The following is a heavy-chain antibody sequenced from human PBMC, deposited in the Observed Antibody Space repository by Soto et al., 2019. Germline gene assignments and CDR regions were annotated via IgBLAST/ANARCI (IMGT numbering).Heavy chain of an antibody. J-gene: IGHJ4*02. V-gene: IGHV3-23*01. D-gene: IGHD6-13*01. Sequence: LRLSCAASGFTFSSYAMSWVRQAPGKGLEWVSAISGSGGSTYYADSVKGRFTISRDNSKNTLYLQMNSLRAEDTAVYYCAKPKYSSSWYCFDYWGQGTLVTVSS. CDR2: ISGSGGST. CDR1: GFTFSSYA. CDR3: AKPKYSSSWYCFDY.